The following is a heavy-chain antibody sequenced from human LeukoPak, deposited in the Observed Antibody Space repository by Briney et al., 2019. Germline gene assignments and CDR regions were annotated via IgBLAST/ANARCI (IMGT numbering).Heavy chain of an antibody. CDR2: INHSGST. CDR3: ARGTAARNDD. D-gene: IGHD6-6*01. V-gene: IGHV4-34*01. J-gene: IGHJ1*01. Sequence: SETLSLTCAVYGGSFSGYYWSWIRQPPGKGLEWIGEINHSGSTNYNPSLKSRVTISVDTSKNQFSLKLSSVTAADTAVYYCARGTAARNDDWGQGPWSPSPQ. CDR1: GGSFSGYY.